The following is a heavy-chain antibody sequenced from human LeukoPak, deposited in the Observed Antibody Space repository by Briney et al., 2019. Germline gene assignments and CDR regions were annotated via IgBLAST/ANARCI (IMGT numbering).Heavy chain of an antibody. CDR2: IIPSTGST. CDR1: GYTFTSYY. J-gene: IGHJ4*02. V-gene: IGHV1-46*01. Sequence: GPVKVSCKASGYTFTSYYIHWVRQAPGQGLEWMGIIIPSTGSTSYAQKFQGRVTMIRDTSTSTVYMELSSLRSEDTAVYYCATYSGYDPFDYWGQGTLVTVSS. D-gene: IGHD5-12*01. CDR3: ATYSGYDPFDY.